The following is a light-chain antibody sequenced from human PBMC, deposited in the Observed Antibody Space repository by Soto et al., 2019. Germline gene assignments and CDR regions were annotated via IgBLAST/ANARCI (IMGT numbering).Light chain of an antibody. CDR1: QSISSW. CDR2: KAS. Sequence: DIQMTQSPSTLSASVGDRVTITCLASQSISSWLAWYQQKPGKAPKLLIYKASSLESGVPSRFSGSGSGTDFTLTISSLQPEDVATYYCQKYNSAPPTFGQGTKVDIK. V-gene: IGKV1-5*03. CDR3: QKYNSAPPT. J-gene: IGKJ1*01.